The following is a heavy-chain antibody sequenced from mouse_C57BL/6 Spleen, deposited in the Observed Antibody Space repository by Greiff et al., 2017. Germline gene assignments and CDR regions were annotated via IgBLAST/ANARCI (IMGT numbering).Heavy chain of an antibody. V-gene: IGHV1-66*01. CDR1: GYSFTSYY. D-gene: IGHD2-3*01. CDR3: ERSDDGYYAMDY. CDR2: IYPGSGNT. J-gene: IGHJ4*01. Sequence: QVQLQQSGPELVKPGASVKISCKASGYSFTSYYIHWVKQRPGQGLEWIGWIYPGSGNTKYNEKFKGKATLTADTSSSTAYMQLSSLTSEDSAVYYCERSDDGYYAMDYWGQGTSVTVSS.